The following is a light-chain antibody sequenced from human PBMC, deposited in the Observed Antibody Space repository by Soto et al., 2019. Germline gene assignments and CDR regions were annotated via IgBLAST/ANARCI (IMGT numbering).Light chain of an antibody. J-gene: IGKJ4*01. CDR1: QSVSSN. CDR3: QQYGSSPLT. V-gene: IGKV3-15*01. Sequence: EIVMTQSPATLSVSPGERATLSCRASQSVSSNLAWYQQRPGQAPRLLIYGAAARATGFPARFSASGSGTDFTLTISSLDPEDFAVYSCQQYGSSPLTFGGGTKVDIK. CDR2: GAA.